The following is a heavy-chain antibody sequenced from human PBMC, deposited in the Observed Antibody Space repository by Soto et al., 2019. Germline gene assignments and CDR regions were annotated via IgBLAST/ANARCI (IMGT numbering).Heavy chain of an antibody. D-gene: IGHD3-10*01. CDR1: GGSISSGGYY. V-gene: IGHV4-31*03. CDR3: ARALTMVRGVINYYYYYGMDV. CDR2: IYHSGRT. Sequence: SETLSLTCTVSGGSISSGGYYWSWIRQHPGKGLEWIGHIYHSGRTSYSPSLKGRVIISVDTSKSQFSLKVSSVTAADTAVYYCARALTMVRGVINYYYYYGMDVWGQGTTVTVSS. J-gene: IGHJ6*02.